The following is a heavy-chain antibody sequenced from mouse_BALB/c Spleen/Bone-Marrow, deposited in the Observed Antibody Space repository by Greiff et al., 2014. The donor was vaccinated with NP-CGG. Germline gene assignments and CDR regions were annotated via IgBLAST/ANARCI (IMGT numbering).Heavy chain of an antibody. CDR2: IAPGSGST. CDR1: GCTFTSYW. Sequence: DLVKPGASVKLSCKASGCTFTSYWINWIKQRPGQGLEWIGRIAPGSGSTYYNEMFKGKAILTVDTSSSTAYIQLSSLSSEYSAVYFCAYYRYDVNYWGQGTTLTVSS. CDR3: AYYRYDVNY. J-gene: IGHJ2*01. V-gene: IGHV1S41*01. D-gene: IGHD2-14*01.